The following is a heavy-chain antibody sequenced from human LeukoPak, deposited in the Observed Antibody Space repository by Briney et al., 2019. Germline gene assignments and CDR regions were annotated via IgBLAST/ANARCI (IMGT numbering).Heavy chain of an antibody. CDR2: IYYSGST. J-gene: IGHJ6*03. D-gene: IGHD3-16*02. CDR1: GGSISSYY. V-gene: IGHV4-59*08. Sequence: TSETLSLTCTVSGGSISSYYWSWIRQPPGKGLEWIGYIYYSGSTNYNPSLKSRVTISVDTSKNQFSLKLSSVTAADTAVYYCARKMYRPSYYYYMAVCGKGTTATVSS. CDR3: ARKMYRPSYYYYMAV.